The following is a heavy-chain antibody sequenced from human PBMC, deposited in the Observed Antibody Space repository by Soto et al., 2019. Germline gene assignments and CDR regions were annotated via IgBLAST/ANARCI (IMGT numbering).Heavy chain of an antibody. V-gene: IGHV4-39*01. CDR3: ARHAILWVPAAIGP. CDR1: GGSISTSSYY. Sequence: QPRLQESGPGLVKPSETLSLTCTVSGGSISTSSYYWGWIRQPPGMGLEWIGSIFYSGTTYYNPSLKSRVTISVDTSKNQFSLKLSSVTVADTAIYYCARHAILWVPAAIGPWGQGALVTVSS. CDR2: IFYSGTT. D-gene: IGHD2-2*01. J-gene: IGHJ5*02.